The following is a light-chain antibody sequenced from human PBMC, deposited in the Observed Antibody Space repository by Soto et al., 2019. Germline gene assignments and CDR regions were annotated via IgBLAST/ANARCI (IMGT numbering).Light chain of an antibody. Sequence: EFVLTQSPGTPSLSPGETATLSCRASESVISDYSAWYQQKPGQAPRLLIYATSNRATGIPDRFSGSGSGTDFTLTISRLEPEDFAVYYCQQYGRSPLFGQGTRLEIK. CDR1: ESVISDY. J-gene: IGKJ5*01. V-gene: IGKV3-20*01. CDR3: QQYGRSPL. CDR2: ATS.